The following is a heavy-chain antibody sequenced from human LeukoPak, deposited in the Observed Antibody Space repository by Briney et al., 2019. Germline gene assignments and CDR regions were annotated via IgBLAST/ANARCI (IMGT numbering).Heavy chain of an antibody. CDR2: IYTGGST. Sequence: PGGSLRLSCAASGFTVSSNYMSWVRQAPGKGLKWVSVIYTGGSTYYADSVKGRFTISRDNSKNTLNLQMNSLRAEDTAVYYCARRYCSTCPTGHAFDLWGQGTMVTVSS. D-gene: IGHD2-2*01. V-gene: IGHV3-66*01. CDR1: GFTVSSNY. J-gene: IGHJ3*01. CDR3: ARRYCSTCPTGHAFDL.